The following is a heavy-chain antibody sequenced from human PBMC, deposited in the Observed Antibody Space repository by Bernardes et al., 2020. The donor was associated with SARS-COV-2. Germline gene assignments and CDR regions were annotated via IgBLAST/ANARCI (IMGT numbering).Heavy chain of an antibody. J-gene: IGHJ6*02. D-gene: IGHD3-10*01. CDR3: ARTSDYYGSGSYPYFYGIDV. CDR2: IWYDGSNE. V-gene: IGHV3-33*01. Sequence: GGSLRLSCAASGFTFRDYGMYWVRQAPGKGLEWVAAIWYDGSNEYYADSVKGRLTVSRDNSKNTLYLQMSSLRVEDTAVYYCARTSDYYGSGSYPYFYGIDVWGQGTTVTVSS. CDR1: GFTFRDYG.